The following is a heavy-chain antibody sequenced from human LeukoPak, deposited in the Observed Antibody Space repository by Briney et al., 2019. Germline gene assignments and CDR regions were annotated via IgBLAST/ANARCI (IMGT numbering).Heavy chain of an antibody. CDR2: IYPGDSDT. CDR1: GYSFTSYW. Sequence: GESLKISCKGSGYSFTSYWIGWVRQMPGQGLEWMGIIYPGDSDTRYSPSFQGQVTISADKSISTAYLQWSSLKASDTAMYYCARQYCSSTSCYRHYYYYYMDVWGKGTTVTVSS. V-gene: IGHV5-51*01. CDR3: ARQYCSSTSCYRHYYYYYMDV. D-gene: IGHD2-2*01. J-gene: IGHJ6*03.